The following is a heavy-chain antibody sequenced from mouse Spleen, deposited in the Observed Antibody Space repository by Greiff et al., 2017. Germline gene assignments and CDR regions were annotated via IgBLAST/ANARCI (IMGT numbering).Heavy chain of an antibody. D-gene: IGHD2-2*01. CDR3: ARGGYDDYFDS. CDR2: IYLRSGNP. Sequence: VQLQQSGTELARPGASVKLSCKASGYTFINYGINWVKENTGQGLEWIGEIYLRSGNPNYNEKFKGKATLTADKSSSTAYMELRSLTSEDSAVYFCARGGYDDYFDSWGQGTTLTVSS. V-gene: IGHV1-81*01. J-gene: IGHJ2*01. CDR1: GYTFINYG.